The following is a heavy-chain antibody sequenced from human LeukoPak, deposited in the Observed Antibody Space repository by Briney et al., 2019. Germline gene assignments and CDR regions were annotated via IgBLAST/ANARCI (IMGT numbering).Heavy chain of an antibody. Sequence: GGSLRLSCAASGFTFSSYWMHWVRQAPGKGLVWVSRINTDGSSTSYADSVKGRFTISRDNAKNTLYLQMNSLRAEDTAVYYCARERYLDWLLSPYFDYWGQGTLVTVSS. CDR1: GFTFSSYW. CDR3: ARERYLDWLLSPYFDY. J-gene: IGHJ4*02. CDR2: INTDGSST. D-gene: IGHD3-9*01. V-gene: IGHV3-74*01.